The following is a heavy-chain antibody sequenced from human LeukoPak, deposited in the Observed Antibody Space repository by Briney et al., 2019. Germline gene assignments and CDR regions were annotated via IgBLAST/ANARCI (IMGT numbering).Heavy chain of an antibody. CDR1: GGSISNYY. V-gene: IGHV4-4*07. CDR2: IYTSGTT. Sequence: SETLSLTCTVSGGSISNYYWSWIRQPAGKGLEWIGRIYTSGTTNYNPSLKSRVTMSVDTSKNQFSLKLSSVTAADTAVYYCARGLPAIVNWFDPWGQGTLVTVSS. J-gene: IGHJ5*02. CDR3: ARGLPAIVNWFDP. D-gene: IGHD2-21*01.